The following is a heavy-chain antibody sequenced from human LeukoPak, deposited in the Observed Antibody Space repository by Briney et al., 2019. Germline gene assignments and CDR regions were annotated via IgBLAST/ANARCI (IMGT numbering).Heavy chain of an antibody. CDR1: GGSISSSSYY. V-gene: IGHV4-39*07. CDR3: ARELVGAAGVPYY. CDR2: IYYSGST. D-gene: IGHD1-26*01. J-gene: IGHJ4*02. Sequence: SETLSLTCTVSGGSISSSSYYWGWIRQPPGKGLEWIGSIYYSGSTYYNPSLKSRVTISVDTSKNQFSLKLSSVTAADTAVYYCARELVGAAGVPYYWGQGTLVTVSS.